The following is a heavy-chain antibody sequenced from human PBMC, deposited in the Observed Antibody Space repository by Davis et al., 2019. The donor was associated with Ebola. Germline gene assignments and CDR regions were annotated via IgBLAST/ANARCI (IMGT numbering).Heavy chain of an antibody. D-gene: IGHD6-13*01. CDR1: GFTFSGSA. J-gene: IGHJ4*02. V-gene: IGHV3-73*01. CDR2: IRSKANSYAT. CDR3: SIAAAGTNDY. Sequence: LSLTCAASGFTFSGSAMHWVRQASGKGLEWVGRIRSKANSYATAYAALVKGRFIISRDDSKNTAYLQMNSLKTEDTAVYYCSIAAAGTNDYWGQGTLVTVSS.